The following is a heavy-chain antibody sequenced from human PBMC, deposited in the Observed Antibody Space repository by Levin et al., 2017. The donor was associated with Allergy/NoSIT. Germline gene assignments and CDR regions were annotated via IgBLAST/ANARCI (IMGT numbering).Heavy chain of an antibody. J-gene: IGHJ4*02. D-gene: IGHD3-10*01. CDR2: IYHSGST. CDR3: AREQGYGSGRYYH. V-gene: IGHV4-4*02. CDR1: GGSISSSNW. Sequence: SETLSLTCAVSGGSISSSNWWSWVRQPPGKGLEWIGEIYHSGSTNYNPSLKSRVTISVDKSKNQFSLKLSSVTAADTAVYYCAREQGYGSGRYYHWGQGTLVTVSS.